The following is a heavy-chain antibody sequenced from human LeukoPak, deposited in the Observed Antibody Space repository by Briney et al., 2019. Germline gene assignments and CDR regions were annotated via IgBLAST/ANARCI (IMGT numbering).Heavy chain of an antibody. D-gene: IGHD3-10*02. CDR1: GFTFTSSV. J-gene: IGHJ4*02. CDR2: VGSTGGTP. Sequence: GGSLRLSCVASGFTFTSSVMTWVRQAPGKGLEWVSVVGSTGGTPYYADSVKSRFTISRDNAKNTMILQMNNLRVEDTVVYYCAAVPGIIIAGYFGSWGRGTLVAVSA. CDR3: AAVPGIIIAGYFGS. V-gene: IGHV3-23*01.